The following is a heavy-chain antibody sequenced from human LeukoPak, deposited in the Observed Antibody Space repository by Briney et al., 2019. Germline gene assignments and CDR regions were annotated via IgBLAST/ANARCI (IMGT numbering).Heavy chain of an antibody. CDR1: GYTFTDFG. Sequence: GASVKVSCKTSGYTFTDFGINWVRHAPGQGLEWLGWITPYNGNTNHLQNLQGRITMTTDTSTSTDYLELRSLTSDDTAVYYCTRDLGQVVAGTAFDMWGQGTMVIVSS. D-gene: IGHD6-19*01. CDR2: ITPYNGNT. CDR3: TRDLGQVVAGTAFDM. V-gene: IGHV1-18*01. J-gene: IGHJ3*02.